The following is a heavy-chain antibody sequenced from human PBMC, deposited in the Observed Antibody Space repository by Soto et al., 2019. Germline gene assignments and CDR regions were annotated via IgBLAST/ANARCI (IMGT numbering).Heavy chain of an antibody. J-gene: IGHJ5*02. CDR3: AKKGYCTNTSRFVVYTCFGP. D-gene: IGHD2-2*01. Sequence: PSETLSLTCTVYGASISSGDYSWSWIRQYPGQGLEWIGDIYYTGTTNYNPSLKSRLTISVDTSKNQFSLKLTSVTAADTAVYYCAKKGYCTNTSRFVVYTCFGPRGPGTRLPASS. CDR2: IYYTGTT. V-gene: IGHV4-31*03. CDR1: GASISSGDYS.